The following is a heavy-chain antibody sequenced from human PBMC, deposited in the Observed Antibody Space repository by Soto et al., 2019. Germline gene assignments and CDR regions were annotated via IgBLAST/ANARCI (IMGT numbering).Heavy chain of an antibody. D-gene: IGHD6-19*01. J-gene: IGHJ5*02. CDR2: IYYSGST. V-gene: IGHV4-59*01. CDR3: ARDKIRSGVAGTGDWLDP. Sequence: SETLSLTCTVSGGSISSYYWSWIRQPPGKGLEWIGYIYYSGSTNYDPSLKSRVTISVDTSKNQFSLKLSSVTAADTAVYYCARDKIRSGVAGTGDWLDPWGQGTLVTVYS. CDR1: GGSISSYY.